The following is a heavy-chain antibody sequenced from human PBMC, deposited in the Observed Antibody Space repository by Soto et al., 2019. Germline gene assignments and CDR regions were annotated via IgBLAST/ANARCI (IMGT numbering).Heavy chain of an antibody. CDR3: ARLSGGGTADY. CDR2: IYPGDSDT. V-gene: IGHV5-51*01. CDR1: GYSFSNYW. D-gene: IGHD5-18*01. J-gene: IGHJ4*02. Sequence: PGESLKISGKGSGYSFSNYWIGWVRQMPGKGLEWMGIIYPGDSDTRYSPSFQGQVTISADKSINTAYLQWNSLKASDIAMYYCARLSGGGTADYWGQGTLVTVS.